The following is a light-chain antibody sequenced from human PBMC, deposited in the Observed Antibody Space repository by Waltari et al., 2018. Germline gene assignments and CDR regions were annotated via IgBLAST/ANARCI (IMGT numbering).Light chain of an antibody. V-gene: IGLV2-11*01. J-gene: IGLJ1*01. CDR1: SSDVGGYEF. Sequence: QSAPTHPRPVSGSPGQSNTLACAGTSSDVGGYEFVSWTRQYPGKAPKHIVYDDTSRPSGVPDRFYGSKSANTASLTISGRQAEDEVDYCCCSYAGSYIYVFGSETKVTVL. CDR3: CSYAGSYIYV. CDR2: DDT.